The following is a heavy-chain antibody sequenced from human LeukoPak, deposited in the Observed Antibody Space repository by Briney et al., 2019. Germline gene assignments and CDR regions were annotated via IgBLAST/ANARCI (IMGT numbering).Heavy chain of an antibody. J-gene: IGHJ4*02. D-gene: IGHD3-16*01. CDR3: TTYRFMITSGVSFDY. V-gene: IGHV3-7*01. CDR1: GFTFSSYW. Sequence: GGSLRLSCAASGFTFSSYWMSWVRQAPGKGLEWVANIKQDGSEKYYVDSVKGRFTISRDNAKNSLYLQMNSLRAEDTAVYYCTTYRFMITSGVSFDYWGQGTLVTVSS. CDR2: IKQDGSEK.